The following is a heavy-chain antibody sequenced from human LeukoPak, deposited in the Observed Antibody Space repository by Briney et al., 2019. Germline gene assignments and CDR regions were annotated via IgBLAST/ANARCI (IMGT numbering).Heavy chain of an antibody. D-gene: IGHD3-9*01. J-gene: IGHJ4*02. Sequence: SETMSLTCTVSGYSISSGYYWGWIRQPPGKGLEWIGSIYHSGSTYYNPSLKSRVTISVDTSKDQFSLKLSSVTAADTAVYYCARGIRYFDWLPPFDYWGQGTLVTVSS. CDR3: ARGIRYFDWLPPFDY. CDR1: GYSISSGYY. CDR2: IYHSGST. V-gene: IGHV4-38-2*02.